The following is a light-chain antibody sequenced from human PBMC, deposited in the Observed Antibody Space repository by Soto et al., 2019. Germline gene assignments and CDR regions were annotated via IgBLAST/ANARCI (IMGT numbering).Light chain of an antibody. CDR1: QSISSY. Sequence: DIQMTQSPSSLSASVGDRITITCRASQSISSYLNWYQQKPGKAPKLLIYAASSLQSGVPSRFSGSVSGTDFTLTISSLQPEDFATYYCQQSYDTPRTFDQGTKVEIK. J-gene: IGKJ1*01. V-gene: IGKV1-39*01. CDR3: QQSYDTPRT. CDR2: AAS.